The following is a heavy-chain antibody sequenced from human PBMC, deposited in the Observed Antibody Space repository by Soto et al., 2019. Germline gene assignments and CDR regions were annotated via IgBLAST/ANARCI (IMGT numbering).Heavy chain of an antibody. CDR2: ISYDGSNK. J-gene: IGHJ4*02. CDR3: AKDKTDSGYDYPIFDY. D-gene: IGHD5-12*01. Sequence: QVQLVESGGGVVQPGRSLRLSCAASGFTFSSYGMHWVRQAPGKGLEWVAVISYDGSNKYYADSVKGRFTISRDNSKNTLYLQMNSLRAEDTAVYYCAKDKTDSGYDYPIFDYWGQGTLVTVSS. CDR1: GFTFSSYG. V-gene: IGHV3-30*18.